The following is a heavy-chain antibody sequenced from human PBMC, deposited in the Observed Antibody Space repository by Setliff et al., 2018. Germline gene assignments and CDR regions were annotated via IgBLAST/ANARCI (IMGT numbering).Heavy chain of an antibody. Sequence: SETLSLTCTVSGGSISSHYWSWIRQPPGKGLEWIGSIFHSGSTYYNPSLKSRVTISVDTSKNQFSLKLSSVTAADTAVYYCARASYDSSGYPSDYWGQGTLVTVSS. CDR2: IFHSGST. CDR1: GGSISSHY. J-gene: IGHJ4*02. D-gene: IGHD3-22*01. CDR3: ARASYDSSGYPSDY. V-gene: IGHV4-38-2*02.